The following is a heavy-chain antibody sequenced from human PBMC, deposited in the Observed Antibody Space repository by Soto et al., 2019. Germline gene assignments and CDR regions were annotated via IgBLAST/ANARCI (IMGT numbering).Heavy chain of an antibody. CDR3: ARIGSWNYYYGMDV. D-gene: IGHD2-15*01. CDR1: GFTVSSNY. V-gene: IGHV3-53*01. J-gene: IGHJ6*02. CDR2: IYSGGST. Sequence: GGSLRLSCAASGFTVSSNYMSWVRQAPGKGLEWVSVIYSGGSTYYADSVKGRFTISRDNSKNTLYLQMNSLRAEDTAVYYCARIGSWNYYYGMDVWGQGTTVTVSS.